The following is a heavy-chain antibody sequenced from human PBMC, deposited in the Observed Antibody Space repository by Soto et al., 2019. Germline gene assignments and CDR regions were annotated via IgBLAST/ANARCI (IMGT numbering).Heavy chain of an antibody. J-gene: IGHJ1*01. CDR3: ATFSSGWWLQYFQH. CDR1: GYTFTSYG. D-gene: IGHD6-19*01. CDR2: ISAYNGNT. V-gene: IGHV1-18*01. Sequence: ASVKVSCKASGYTFTSYGISWVRQAPGQGLEWMGWISAYNGNTNYAQKLQGRVTMTTDTSTSTAYMELRSLRSDDTAVYYCATFSSGWWLQYFQHWGQGTLVTVSS.